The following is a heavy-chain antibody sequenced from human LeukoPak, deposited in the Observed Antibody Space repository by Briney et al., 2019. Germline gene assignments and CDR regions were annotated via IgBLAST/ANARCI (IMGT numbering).Heavy chain of an antibody. Sequence: PSETLSLTCTVSGGSISSYYWSWIRQPPGKGLEWIGYIYYSGSTNYNPSLKSRVTISVDTSKNQFSLKLSSVTAADTAVYYCAREGYSYGRFDPWGQGTLVTVSS. D-gene: IGHD5-18*01. CDR1: GGSISSYY. CDR2: IYYSGST. CDR3: AREGYSYGRFDP. J-gene: IGHJ5*02. V-gene: IGHV4-59*12.